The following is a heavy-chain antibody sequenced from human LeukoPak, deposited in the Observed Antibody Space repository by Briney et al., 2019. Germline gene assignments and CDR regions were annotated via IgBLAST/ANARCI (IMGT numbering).Heavy chain of an antibody. D-gene: IGHD1-1*01. CDR3: ARDKGGTTNAFDI. V-gene: IGHV1-18*01. Sequence: GASVNVSCKASGYTFTSYGISWVRQAPGQGLEWMGWISAYNGNTNYAQKLQGRVAMTTDTSTSTAYMELRSLRSDDTAVYYCARDKGGTTNAFDIWRQGTMVTVSS. CDR2: ISAYNGNT. CDR1: GYTFTSYG. J-gene: IGHJ3*02.